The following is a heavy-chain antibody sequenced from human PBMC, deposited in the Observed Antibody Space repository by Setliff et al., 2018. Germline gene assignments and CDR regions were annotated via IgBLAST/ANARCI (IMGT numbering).Heavy chain of an antibody. CDR3: ARGRDFWNGYLVY. V-gene: IGHV1-2*04. CDR2: INPNSGGT. D-gene: IGHD3-3*01. Sequence: PSVKVSCKASGYTFTGYYMHWVRQAPGQGLEWMGWINPNSGGTNYAQKFQGWVTMTRDTSISTAYMELSRLRSDDTAVYYCARGRDFWNGYLVYWGQGTLVTVSS. CDR1: GYTFTGYY. J-gene: IGHJ4*02.